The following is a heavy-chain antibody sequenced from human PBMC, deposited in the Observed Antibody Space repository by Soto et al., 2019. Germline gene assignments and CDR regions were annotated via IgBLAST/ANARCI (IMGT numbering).Heavy chain of an antibody. CDR1: GFTFSSYA. CDR3: AKEGYGWIGGYNFLYFDY. D-gene: IGHD5-12*01. J-gene: IGHJ4*02. CDR2: ISYDGSNK. Sequence: GGSLRLSCAASGFTFSSYAMSWVRQAPGKGLEWVAVISYDGSNKYYADSVKGRFTISRDNSKNTLYLQMNSLRAEDTAVYYCAKEGYGWIGGYNFLYFDYWGQGTLVTVSS. V-gene: IGHV3-30*18.